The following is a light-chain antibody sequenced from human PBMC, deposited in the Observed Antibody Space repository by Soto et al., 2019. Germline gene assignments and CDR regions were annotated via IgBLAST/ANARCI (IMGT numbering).Light chain of an antibody. J-gene: IGLJ1*01. V-gene: IGLV1-44*01. CDR1: SSNIGSNT. CDR2: SNN. Sequence: QSVLTQPPSASGTPGQRVTISCSGSSSNIGSNTVNWYQQLPGTAPKLLIHSNNQRPSGVPDRFSGSKSGTSASLAISGLQSEDDADYYCAAWDDSLNGRVFGTGTKLTVL. CDR3: AAWDDSLNGRV.